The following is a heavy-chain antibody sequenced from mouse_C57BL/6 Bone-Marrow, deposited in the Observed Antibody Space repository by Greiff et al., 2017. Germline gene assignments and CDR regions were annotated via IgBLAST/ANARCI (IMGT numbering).Heavy chain of an antibody. Sequence: DVKLQESGGDLVKPGGSLKLSCAASGFTFSSYGMSWVRQTPDKRLEWVATISSGGSYTYYPDSVKGRFTISRDNAKNTLYLQMSSLKSEDTAMYYCARESNLHYYGSSFFAYWGQGTLVTVSA. CDR2: ISSGGSYT. V-gene: IGHV5-6*02. J-gene: IGHJ3*01. CDR1: GFTFSSYG. D-gene: IGHD1-1*01. CDR3: ARESNLHYYGSSFFAY.